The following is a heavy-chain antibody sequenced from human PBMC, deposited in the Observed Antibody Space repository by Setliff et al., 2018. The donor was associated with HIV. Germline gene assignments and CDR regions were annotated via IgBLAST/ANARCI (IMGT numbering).Heavy chain of an antibody. CDR2: VYYTGKT. J-gene: IGHJ3*01. D-gene: IGHD2-2*01. CDR1: GGSITSSSFY. CDR3: AREDSLVLVPAIMRGDGFDV. Sequence: SETLSLTCTVSGGSITSSSFYWAWIRQSPGKGLEWIGSVYYTGKTKYNPSPESRLTMSMDASESQFSLTLNSVTAADTAMYYCAREDSLVLVPAIMRGDGFDVWGQGTMVTVSS. V-gene: IGHV4-39*07.